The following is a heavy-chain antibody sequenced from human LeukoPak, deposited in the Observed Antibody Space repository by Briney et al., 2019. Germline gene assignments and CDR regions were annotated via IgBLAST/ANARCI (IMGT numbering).Heavy chain of an antibody. CDR2: IYSGGST. D-gene: IGHD3-22*01. V-gene: IGHV3-66*02. CDR1: GFTVSSNY. CDR3: ARAETSGYYPWYFDY. J-gene: IGHJ4*02. Sequence: PGGSLRLSCAASGFTVSSNYMSWVRQAPGKGLEWVSVIYSGGSTYYADSVKGRFTISRDNSKNTLYLQMNSLRAEDTAVYYCARAETSGYYPWYFDYWGQGTLVTVSS.